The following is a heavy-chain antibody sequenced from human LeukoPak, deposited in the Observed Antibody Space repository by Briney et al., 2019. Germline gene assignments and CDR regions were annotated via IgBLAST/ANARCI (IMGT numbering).Heavy chain of an antibody. CDR1: GGSISSYY. V-gene: IGHV4-59*01. D-gene: IGHD6-13*01. J-gene: IGHJ5*02. Sequence: SETLSLTCTVSGGSISSYYWSWIRQPPGKGLEWIGYISYSAITNHNPALKSRVTISIDTSKNQFSLKLSSVTAADTAVYYCARGVNWIDPWGQGTLVTVSS. CDR3: ARGVNWIDP. CDR2: ISYSAIT.